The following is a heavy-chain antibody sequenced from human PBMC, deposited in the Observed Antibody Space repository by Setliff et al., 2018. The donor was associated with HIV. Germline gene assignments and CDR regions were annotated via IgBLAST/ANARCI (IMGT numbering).Heavy chain of an antibody. CDR2: IYPGDFVT. CDR3: TRRRRAPGIEDLEAY. D-gene: IGHD1-26*01. V-gene: IGHV5-51*01. J-gene: IGHJ4*02. CDR1: GYSFTNYW. Sequence: PGESLKISFQASGYSFTNYWIGWVRQMPGKGLEWIGVIYPGDFVTRYGPSFQGQVFISADRSITTAYLQWDSLKASDTAMHYCTRRRRAPGIEDLEAYWGQGTLVTVSS.